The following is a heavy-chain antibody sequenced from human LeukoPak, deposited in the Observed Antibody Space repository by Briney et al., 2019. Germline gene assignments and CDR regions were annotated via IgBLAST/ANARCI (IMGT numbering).Heavy chain of an antibody. CDR3: ARPVEMATSPFDY. CDR1: GYLFANYW. Sequence: GESLKISCKGSGYLFANYWIAWVRQMPGKGLEWMGIIYPDDSDPRYSPSFQGQDTISADKSIASAYLQWSSLKASDTAMYYCARPVEMATSPFDYWGEGSLVTV. J-gene: IGHJ4*02. D-gene: IGHD5-24*01. CDR2: IYPDDSDP. V-gene: IGHV5-51*01.